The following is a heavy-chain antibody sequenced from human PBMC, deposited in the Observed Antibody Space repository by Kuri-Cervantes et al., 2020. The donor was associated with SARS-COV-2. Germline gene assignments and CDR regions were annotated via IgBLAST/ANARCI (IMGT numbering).Heavy chain of an antibody. J-gene: IGHJ6*02. CDR3: AKDSGRDDFVSDV. CDR1: GLTFSSCR. D-gene: IGHD3-16*01. CDR2: INSDGSST. Sequence: GGSLRLSCEAFGLTFSSCRMHWVRQAPGKGLVWVSRINSDGSSTSCADSVKGRFTISRDNSKNTLYLQMNSLRAEDMAVYYCAKDSGRDDFVSDVWGQGTTVTVSS. V-gene: IGHV3-74*01.